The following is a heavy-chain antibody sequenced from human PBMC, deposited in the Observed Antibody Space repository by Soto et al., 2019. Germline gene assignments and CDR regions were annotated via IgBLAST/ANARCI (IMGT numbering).Heavy chain of an antibody. CDR2: IYYTGST. V-gene: IGHV4-59*01. CDR1: GGSISSYY. CDR3: ARVDSSGSYFDY. Sequence: SETLSLTCTVSGGSISSYYWSWIRQPPGKGLEWIAYIYYTGSTNYNPSLKSRVTLSADTSKNQFSLKLISVTAADTAMHYCARVDSSGSYFDYWSQGTLVTVSS. D-gene: IGHD3-22*01. J-gene: IGHJ4*02.